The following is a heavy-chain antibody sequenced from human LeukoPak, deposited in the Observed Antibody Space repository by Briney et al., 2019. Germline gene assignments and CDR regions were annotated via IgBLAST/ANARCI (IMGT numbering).Heavy chain of an antibody. D-gene: IGHD3-10*01. V-gene: IGHV3-15*01. Sequence: PGGSLRLSCAASGFTFSNAWMSWVRQAPGKGLEWVGRIKSKTDGGTTDYAAPVKGRFTISRDDSKNTLYLQMNSLKTEDTAVYYWTTWLLWFGELLSFDIWGQGTMVTVSS. CDR3: TTWLLWFGELLSFDI. CDR1: GFTFSNAW. J-gene: IGHJ3*02. CDR2: IKSKTDGGTT.